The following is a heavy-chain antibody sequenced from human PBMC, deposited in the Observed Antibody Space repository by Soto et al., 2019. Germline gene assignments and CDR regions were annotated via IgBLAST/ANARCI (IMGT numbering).Heavy chain of an antibody. D-gene: IGHD3-10*01. CDR2: IYYSGST. Sequence: PSETLSLTCTVSGGCISSYYWSWIRQPPGKGLEWIGYIYYSGSTNYNPSLKSRVTISVDTSKNQFSLKLSSVTAADTAVYYCARARLSRSWWFDPWGQGTLVTVSS. CDR3: ARARLSRSWWFDP. V-gene: IGHV4-59*01. CDR1: GGCISSYY. J-gene: IGHJ5*02.